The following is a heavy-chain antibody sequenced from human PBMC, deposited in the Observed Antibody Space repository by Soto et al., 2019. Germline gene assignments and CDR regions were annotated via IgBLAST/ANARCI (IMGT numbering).Heavy chain of an antibody. CDR2: IDECGNTI. J-gene: IGHJ4*02. D-gene: IGHD3-10*01. CDR3: TRDIGGKGAY. CDR1: GFTFSSYW. V-gene: IGHV3-74*01. Sequence: EVQLVESGGALVQPGGSLRLSCPASGFTFSSYWMHWVRQVPGKGLLWVSRIDECGNTINYADSVGGRFTISSDNARNTLYQEMNSLRAEDTALYYCTRDIGGKGAYWGPGNLVTVSS.